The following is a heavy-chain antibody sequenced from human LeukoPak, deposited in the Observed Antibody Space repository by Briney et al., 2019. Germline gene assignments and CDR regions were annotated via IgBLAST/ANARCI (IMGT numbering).Heavy chain of an antibody. Sequence: GGSLRLSCAASGFTFSSYAMNWVRQAPGKGLEWASGISWNSGSIGYADSVKGRFTISRDTAKNSLYLQMNSLRAEDTAVYYCAKETAVAGTGFDYWGQGTLVTVSS. V-gene: IGHV3-9*01. CDR1: GFTFSSYA. D-gene: IGHD6-19*01. J-gene: IGHJ4*02. CDR3: AKETAVAGTGFDY. CDR2: ISWNSGSI.